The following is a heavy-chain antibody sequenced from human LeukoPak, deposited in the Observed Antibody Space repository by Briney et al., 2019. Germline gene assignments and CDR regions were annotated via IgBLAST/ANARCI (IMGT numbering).Heavy chain of an antibody. V-gene: IGHV3-64D*06. D-gene: IGHD6-13*01. CDR2: ISSNGRST. CDR1: GFTFSSYG. CDR3: VKTIAQAVDC. J-gene: IGHJ4*02. Sequence: GGSLRLSCSASGFTFSSYGMHWVRQAPGKGLEYVSAISSNGRSTYYADSVKGSFTISRDNSKNTLYLQMSSLSAEDTAIYYCVKTIAQAVDCWGQGTLVTVSS.